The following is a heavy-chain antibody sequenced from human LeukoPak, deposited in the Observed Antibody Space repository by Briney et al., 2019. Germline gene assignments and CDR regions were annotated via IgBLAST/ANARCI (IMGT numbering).Heavy chain of an antibody. Sequence: GGSLRLSCAASGFTFSSCAMSWVRQAPGKGLEWVSTIIDSGNSLYYADSVEGRFTISRDNSKNTLYLQMNSLRAGDTAVYYCAKDPIFSGSYGVFDSWGQGTLVTVSS. CDR2: IIDSGNSL. J-gene: IGHJ4*02. CDR1: GFTFSSCA. D-gene: IGHD1-26*01. V-gene: IGHV3-23*01. CDR3: AKDPIFSGSYGVFDS.